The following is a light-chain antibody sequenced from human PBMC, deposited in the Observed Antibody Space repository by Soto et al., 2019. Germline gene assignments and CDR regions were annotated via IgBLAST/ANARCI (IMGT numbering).Light chain of an antibody. Sequence: QSALTQPASVSGSPGQSITLSCSGSSSDVGGYNYVSWYQQHPGKAPKLMIYEVSNRPSGVSNRLSGSKSGNTASLTISGLQADDEADYYCSSYTTTSTLGVFGGGTKLTVL. CDR3: SSYTTTSTLGV. CDR2: EVS. CDR1: SSDVGGYNY. J-gene: IGLJ2*01. V-gene: IGLV2-14*01.